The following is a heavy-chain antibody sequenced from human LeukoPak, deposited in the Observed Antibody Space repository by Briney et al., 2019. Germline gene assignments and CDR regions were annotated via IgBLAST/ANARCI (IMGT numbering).Heavy chain of an antibody. CDR1: GFTFSSYS. J-gene: IGHJ6*03. V-gene: IGHV1-2*02. CDR3: ARGGYGGNVIRGYMDV. CDR2: INPNSGGT. D-gene: IGHD4-23*01. Sequence: GGSLRLSCAASGFTFSSYSMNWVRQAPGKGLEWMGWINPNSGGTNYAQNFQGRVTMTRDTSISTVYMELSRLRSDDTAVYYCARGGYGGNVIRGYMDVWGKGTTVTVSS.